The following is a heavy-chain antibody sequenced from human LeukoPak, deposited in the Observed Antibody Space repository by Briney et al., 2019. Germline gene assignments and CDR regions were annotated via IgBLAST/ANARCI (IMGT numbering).Heavy chain of an antibody. CDR1: GGSFSGYY. J-gene: IGHJ5*02. Sequence: SETLSLTCAVYGGSFSGYYWSWIRQPPGKGLEWIGEINHSGSTNYNPSLKSRVTISVDTSKNQFSLKLSSVTAADTAVYYCARGRWSDPWGQGTLVTLSS. CDR3: ARGRWSDP. V-gene: IGHV4-34*01. CDR2: INHSGST.